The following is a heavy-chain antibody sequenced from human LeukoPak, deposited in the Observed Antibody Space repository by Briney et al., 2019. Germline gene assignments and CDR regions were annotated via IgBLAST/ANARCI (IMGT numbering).Heavy chain of an antibody. D-gene: IGHD3-9*01. CDR2: INPSGGST. V-gene: IGHV1-46*01. CDR1: GYTFTSYY. Sequence: AASVKVSCKASGYTFTSYYMHWVRQAPGQGLEWMGIINPSGGSTSYAQKFQGRVTMTRDMSTSTVYMELSSLRSEDTAVYYCARQRADILTGYSYYFDYWGQGPLVTVAS. J-gene: IGHJ4*02. CDR3: ARQRADILTGYSYYFDY.